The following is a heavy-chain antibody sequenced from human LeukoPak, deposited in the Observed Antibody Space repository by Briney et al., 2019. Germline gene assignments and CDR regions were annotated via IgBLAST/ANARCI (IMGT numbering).Heavy chain of an antibody. J-gene: IGHJ6*02. D-gene: IGHD1-26*01. CDR3: ANGRQDYYYGMDV. V-gene: IGHV4-59*01. CDR1: GASISDYY. Sequence: SETLSLTRTVSGASISDYYWSWIRQPPGKGLEWIGYIYYNGRTDYNPSLKSRATISGDTSKNQFSLRLSSVTAADTAMYYCANGRQDYYYGMDVWGQGATVTVSS. CDR2: IYYNGRT.